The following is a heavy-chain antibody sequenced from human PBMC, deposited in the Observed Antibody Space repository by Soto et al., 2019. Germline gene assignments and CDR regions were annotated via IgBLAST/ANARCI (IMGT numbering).Heavy chain of an antibody. CDR1: GYTFTSYA. J-gene: IGHJ5*02. V-gene: IGHV1-3*01. CDR3: TRDAPRESSERGWFDP. Sequence: ASVKVSCKASGYTFTSYAMHWARQAPGQRLEWMGWINAGNGNTKYSQKFQGRVTITRDTSASTAYMELSSLRAEDTAVYYCTRDAPRESSERGWFDPCGTGTLVTVSA. CDR2: INAGNGNT. D-gene: IGHD6-25*01.